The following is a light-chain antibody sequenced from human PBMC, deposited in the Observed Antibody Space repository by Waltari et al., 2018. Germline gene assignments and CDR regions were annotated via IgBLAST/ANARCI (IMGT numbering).Light chain of an antibody. Sequence: SSELTQPPSVSVSPGQTATISCSGDPFPSKYAFWFQQKSGQAPVLVIQQANIRASGSPGGFAGSSSGEVATLTISGAQVEDEADYYCYSTERTGNHRRLFGGGTKLTVL. V-gene: IGLV3-10*01. CDR3: YSTERTGNHRRL. J-gene: IGLJ2*01. CDR2: QAN. CDR1: PFPSKY.